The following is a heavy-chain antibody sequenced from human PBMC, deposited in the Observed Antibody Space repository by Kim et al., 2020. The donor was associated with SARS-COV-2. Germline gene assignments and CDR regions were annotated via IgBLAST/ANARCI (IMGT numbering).Heavy chain of an antibody. CDR3: AKAAGDGYSPDY. D-gene: IGHD4-4*01. J-gene: IGHJ4*02. V-gene: IGHV3-23*01. Sequence: YTASSKARFTTYRDISKNTLFLQMNSLGVEDTAVYYCAKAAGDGYSPDYWGQGTLVTVSS.